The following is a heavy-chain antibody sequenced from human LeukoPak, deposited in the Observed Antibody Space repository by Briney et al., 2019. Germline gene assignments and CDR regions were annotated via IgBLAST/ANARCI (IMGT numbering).Heavy chain of an antibody. V-gene: IGHV4-59*08. CDR1: GGSLTSYY. CDR3: ARHSIASDGARLFDY. D-gene: IGHD2-21*01. CDR2: LYYSGYS. J-gene: IGHJ4*02. Sequence: PETLSLTCTVSGGSLTSYYWAWLRQPPGKGLEWIGYLYYSGYSNYNPSLKSRVSMSVDTSKNQFSLKLTSVTAADTAVYYCARHSIASDGARLFDYWGRGTLVTVSS.